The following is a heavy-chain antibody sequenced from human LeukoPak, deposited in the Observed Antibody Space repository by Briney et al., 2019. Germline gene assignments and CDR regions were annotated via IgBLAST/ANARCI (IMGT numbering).Heavy chain of an antibody. Sequence: GGSLRLSCAASGFTFSSCAMSWVRQAPGKGLEWVSAISGSGDSTYYADSVQGRFTISRDNFKNTLYLQMNSLRAEDTAVYYCAKDKSQWLVGTLGYWGQGTLVTVSS. J-gene: IGHJ4*02. CDR2: ISGSGDST. D-gene: IGHD6-19*01. CDR1: GFTFSSCA. V-gene: IGHV3-23*01. CDR3: AKDKSQWLVGTLGY.